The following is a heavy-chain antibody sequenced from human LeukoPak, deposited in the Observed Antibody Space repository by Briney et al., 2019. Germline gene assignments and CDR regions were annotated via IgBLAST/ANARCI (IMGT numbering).Heavy chain of an antibody. J-gene: IGHJ4*02. CDR3: AKAMSGAVDH. CDR1: GFSFDDYD. D-gene: IGHD4/OR15-4a*01. CDR2: ITWNSGTL. Sequence: SGGSLRLSCAASGFSFDDYDMYWVRQAPGKGLEWVSGITWNSGTLGYADSVKGRFTISRDNAKNSLYLQMNSLRTEDTALYYCAKAMSGAVDHWGQGTLVTVPS. V-gene: IGHV3-9*01.